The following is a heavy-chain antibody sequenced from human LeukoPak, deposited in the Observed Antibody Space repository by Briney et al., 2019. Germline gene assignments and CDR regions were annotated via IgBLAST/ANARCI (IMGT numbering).Heavy chain of an antibody. D-gene: IGHD6-13*01. Sequence: PSETLSLTCSVSGGSISSDTYYWNWMRQPAGGGLEWIGRIYTSGSTNYNPSLNSRVTISVDTTKNQFSLKLSSVTAADTAVYYCASFGGEQQLWGQGTLVTVSS. CDR1: GGSISSDTYY. CDR3: ASFGGEQQL. V-gene: IGHV4-61*02. CDR2: IYTSGST. J-gene: IGHJ4*02.